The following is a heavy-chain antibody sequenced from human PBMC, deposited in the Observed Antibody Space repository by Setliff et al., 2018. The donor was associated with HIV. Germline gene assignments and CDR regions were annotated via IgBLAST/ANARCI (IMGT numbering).Heavy chain of an antibody. Sequence: SETLSLTCGVSGLSISSGYYWGWLRQPPGKGLEWIGSIYHSGTTYYNLSLKSRVTISVDTSKNQFSLNLRSVTAADTAVYYCARGAIAVAGISYYYYGMDVWGQGTTVTVSS. CDR2: IYHSGTT. V-gene: IGHV4-38-2*01. CDR3: ARGAIAVAGISYYYYGMDV. J-gene: IGHJ6*02. CDR1: GLSISSGYY. D-gene: IGHD6-19*01.